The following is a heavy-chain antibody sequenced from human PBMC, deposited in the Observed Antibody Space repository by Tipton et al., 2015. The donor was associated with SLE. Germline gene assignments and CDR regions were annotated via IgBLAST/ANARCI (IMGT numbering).Heavy chain of an antibody. J-gene: IGHJ3*01. CDR1: GYTFNSYG. D-gene: IGHD7-27*01. Sequence: QLVQSGAEVKKPGASVKVSCKASGYTFNSYGISWVRQAPGQGLEWMGWISAYNGNTHSAQALQGRVTMTSDTSISTAYLELSRLRSDDTAVYYCARGPNWASGHGYVFWGQGTMVTVSS. V-gene: IGHV1-18*01. CDR3: ARGPNWASGHGYVF. CDR2: ISAYNGNT.